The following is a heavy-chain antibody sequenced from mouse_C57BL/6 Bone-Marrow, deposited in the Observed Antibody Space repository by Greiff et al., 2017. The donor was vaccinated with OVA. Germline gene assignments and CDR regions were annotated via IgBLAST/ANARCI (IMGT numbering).Heavy chain of an antibody. Sequence: QVQLKQSGPGLVQPSQSLSITCTVSGFSLTSYGVHWVRQSPGKGLEWLGVIWSGGSTDYNAAFISRLSISKDNSKSQVFFKMNSLQADDTAIYYCARNGDYYGWYFDVWGTGTTVTVSS. CDR2: IWSGGST. V-gene: IGHV2-2*01. CDR1: GFSLTSYG. CDR3: ARNGDYYGWYFDV. J-gene: IGHJ1*03. D-gene: IGHD1-1*01.